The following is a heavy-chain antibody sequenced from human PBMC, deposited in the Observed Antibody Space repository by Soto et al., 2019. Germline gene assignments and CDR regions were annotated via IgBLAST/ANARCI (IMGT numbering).Heavy chain of an antibody. CDR2: IKQDGSEK. D-gene: IGHD2-15*01. CDR1: GFTFSSYW. J-gene: IGHJ6*02. CDR3: ARAYCSGGSCYRSYYYYGMDV. V-gene: IGHV3-7*03. Sequence: GGSLRLSCAASGFTFSSYWMSWVRQAPGKGLEWVANIKQDGSEKYYVDSVKGRFTISRDNAKNSLYLQMNSLRAEDTAVYYCARAYCSGGSCYRSYYYYGMDVWGQGTTVTVSS.